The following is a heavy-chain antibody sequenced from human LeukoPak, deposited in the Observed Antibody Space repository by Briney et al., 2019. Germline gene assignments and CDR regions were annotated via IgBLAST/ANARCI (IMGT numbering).Heavy chain of an antibody. Sequence: KPGGSLRLSCAASGFTFSDYYMSWIRQAPGKGLDWVSYISNGGSTLYYADSVKGRFTISRANAKNSLYLQMNSLRAEDTAVYYCARDIPQTGAPGELDYWGQGTLVTVSS. CDR2: ISNGGSTL. J-gene: IGHJ4*02. CDR1: GFTFSDYY. D-gene: IGHD1-1*01. V-gene: IGHV3-11*04. CDR3: ARDIPQTGAPGELDY.